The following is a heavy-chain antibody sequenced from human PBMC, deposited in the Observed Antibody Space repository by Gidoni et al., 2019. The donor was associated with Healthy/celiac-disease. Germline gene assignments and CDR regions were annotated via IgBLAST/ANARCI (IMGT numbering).Heavy chain of an antibody. Sequence: QVQLQESGPGLVKPSETLSLTCTVSGGSISSYYWSWIRQPPGKGLEWIGYIYYSGSTNYNPSLKSRVTISVDTSKNQFSLKLSSVTAADTAVYYCARARFSGWYGGSNFDYWGQGTLVTVSS. CDR3: ARARFSGWYGGSNFDY. J-gene: IGHJ4*02. D-gene: IGHD6-19*01. V-gene: IGHV4-59*01. CDR2: IYYSGST. CDR1: GGSISSYY.